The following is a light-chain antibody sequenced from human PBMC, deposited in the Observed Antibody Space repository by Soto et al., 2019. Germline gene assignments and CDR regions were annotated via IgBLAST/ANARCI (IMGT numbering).Light chain of an antibody. J-gene: IGKJ1*01. CDR3: QQTYNTPRT. CDR1: QNIKTY. V-gene: IGKV1-39*01. CDR2: GAS. Sequence: DILLTQSPSSLSASVGDRVTITCRASQNIKTYLHWYQQKPGRAPNLLISGASVLLSGVPSRFVGSGSGTEFTLTLTSLQADDFATYYCQQTYNTPRTVGQGTNVEAK.